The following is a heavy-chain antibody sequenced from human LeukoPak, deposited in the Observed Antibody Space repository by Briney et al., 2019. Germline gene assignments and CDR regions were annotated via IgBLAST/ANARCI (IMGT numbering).Heavy chain of an antibody. J-gene: IGHJ4*02. CDR1: GFTFSSYA. CDR3: AKGDYDFWSGYHRFNY. Sequence: GGSLRLSCAASGFTFSSYAMSWVRQAPGKGLEWVSAISGSGGSTYYADSVKGRFTISRDNSKNRVYLQMNSLRAEDTAVYYCAKGDYDFWSGYHRFNYWGQGTLVTVSS. CDR2: ISGSGGST. V-gene: IGHV3-23*01. D-gene: IGHD3-3*01.